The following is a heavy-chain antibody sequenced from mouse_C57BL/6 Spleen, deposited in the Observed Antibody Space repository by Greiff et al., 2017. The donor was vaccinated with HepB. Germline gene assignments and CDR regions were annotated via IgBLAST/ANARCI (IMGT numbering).Heavy chain of an antibody. V-gene: IGHV3-6*01. Sequence: EVKLQESGPGLVKPSQSLSLTCSVTGYSITSGYYWNWIRQFPGNKLEWMGYISYDGSNNYNPSLKNRISITRGTSKNQFFLKLNSVTTEDTATYYCARGDYGSPYYFDYWGQGTTLTVSS. D-gene: IGHD1-1*01. CDR2: ISYDGSN. CDR3: ARGDYGSPYYFDY. J-gene: IGHJ2*01. CDR1: GYSITSGYY.